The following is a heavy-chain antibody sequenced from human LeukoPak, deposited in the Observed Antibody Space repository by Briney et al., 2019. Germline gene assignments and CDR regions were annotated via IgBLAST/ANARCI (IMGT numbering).Heavy chain of an antibody. V-gene: IGHV4-30-4*01. J-gene: IGHJ6*02. CDR1: GGSISSGDYY. CDR2: IYYSGNT. Sequence: SQTLSLTCTVSGGSISSGDYYWSWIRQPPGKGLEWIGYIYYSGNTYYNPSLKSRVTISVDTSKNQFSLKLFSVTAADTAVYYCARVLPATRLYYYYGMDVWGQGTTVTVSS. CDR3: ARVLPATRLYYYYGMDV.